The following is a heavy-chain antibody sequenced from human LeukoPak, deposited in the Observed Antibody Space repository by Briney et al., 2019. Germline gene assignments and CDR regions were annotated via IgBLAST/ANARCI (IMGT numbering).Heavy chain of an antibody. D-gene: IGHD3-10*01. Sequence: PGGSLRLSCSASGFTFSNYAMTWVRQAPGKGLEWVSVISGSGGSTDYADSVKGRFTISRDNSKSTLYLQMNSLRAEDTAVYYCASGSGSYRTPYYYMDVWGTGTTVTVSS. CDR1: GFTFSNYA. CDR2: ISGSGGST. CDR3: ASGSGSYRTPYYYMDV. J-gene: IGHJ6*03. V-gene: IGHV3-23*01.